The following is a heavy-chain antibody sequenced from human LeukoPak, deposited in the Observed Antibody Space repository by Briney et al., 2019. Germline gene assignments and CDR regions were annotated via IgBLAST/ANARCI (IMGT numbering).Heavy chain of an antibody. CDR2: IIPILSIA. V-gene: IGHV1-69*04. Sequence: SVKVSCKASGGTFSSYAISWVRQAPGQGLEWMGRIIPILSIANYAQKFQGRVTITADKSTSTAYMELSSLRSEDTAVYYCARNIVVVVADNNWFDPWGQGTLVTVSS. D-gene: IGHD2-15*01. CDR3: ARNIVVVVADNNWFDP. CDR1: GGTFSSYA. J-gene: IGHJ5*02.